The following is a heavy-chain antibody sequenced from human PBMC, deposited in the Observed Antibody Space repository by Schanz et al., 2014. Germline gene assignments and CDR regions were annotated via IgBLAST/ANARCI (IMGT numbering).Heavy chain of an antibody. D-gene: IGHD2-21*01. CDR3: ATGPHIVVAFDY. CDR1: GYTFTSYD. CDR2: INPSGGST. Sequence: QVQLVQSGAEVKKPGASVKVSCKASGYTFTSYDINWVRQATGQGLEWMGIINPSGGSTSYAQKFQGRVIMTEDTSTDTAYVELSRLTSEDTAVYYCATGPHIVVAFDYWGQGTLVTVSS. V-gene: IGHV1-46*01. J-gene: IGHJ4*02.